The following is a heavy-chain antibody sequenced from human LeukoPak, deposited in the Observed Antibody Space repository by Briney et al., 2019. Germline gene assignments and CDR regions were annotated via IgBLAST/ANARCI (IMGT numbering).Heavy chain of an antibody. V-gene: IGHV1-2*02. D-gene: IGHD3-22*01. Sequence: GASVKVSCKASGYTFTGYYMHWVRQAPGQGLEWMGWINPNSSGTNCAQKFQGRVTMTRDTSISTAYMELSRLRSDDTAVYYCARGGNYDSSFDYWGQGTLVTVSS. CDR3: ARGGNYDSSFDY. CDR1: GYTFTGYY. J-gene: IGHJ4*02. CDR2: INPNSSGT.